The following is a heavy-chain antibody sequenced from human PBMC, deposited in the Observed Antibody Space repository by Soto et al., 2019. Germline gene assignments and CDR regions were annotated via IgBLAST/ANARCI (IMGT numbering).Heavy chain of an antibody. Sequence: QIHLVESGGDVVQPGKSLRLSCAASGFNFGFFGMHWVRQAPGKGLEWVAFISGDGINTKYADSVRGRFTLSRDYSRKTMYLQMDSMRDEDTALYDCARGNLSFDFDSWGLGTLVTVSS. CDR1: GFNFGFFG. CDR2: ISGDGINT. V-gene: IGHV3-30*03. CDR3: ARGNLSFDFDS. D-gene: IGHD1-26*01. J-gene: IGHJ4*02.